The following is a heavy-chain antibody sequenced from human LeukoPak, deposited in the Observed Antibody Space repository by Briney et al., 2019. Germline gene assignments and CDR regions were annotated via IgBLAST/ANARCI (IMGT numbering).Heavy chain of an antibody. CDR1: GYIFTDYY. D-gene: IGHD2-15*01. V-gene: IGHV1-2*02. CDR3: ARAGGYCGRISCPYYFDY. Sequence: VASVKVSCKASGYIFTDYYMHWVRQAPGQGLEWMGWINPNSGGTNYAQKFQGRVTMTRDTSISTAYMELSSLRSEDTAVYYCARAGGYCGRISCPYYFDYWGQGSLVAVSS. J-gene: IGHJ4*02. CDR2: INPNSGGT.